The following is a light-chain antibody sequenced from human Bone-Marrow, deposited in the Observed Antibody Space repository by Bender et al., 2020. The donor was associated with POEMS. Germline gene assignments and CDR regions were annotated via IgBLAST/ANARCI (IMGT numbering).Light chain of an antibody. Sequence: QSVLTQPPSASGTPGQRVTISCSGSNSNIGTNAVNWYQQFPGTAPKLLIYSDNQRPSGVPDRFYDFKSGTSASLAVSGLQSEDEADYYWAARDTGLGDGVFGGGTKLTVL. V-gene: IGLV1-44*01. J-gene: IGLJ3*02. CDR1: NSNIGTNA. CDR2: SDN. CDR3: AARDTGLGDGV.